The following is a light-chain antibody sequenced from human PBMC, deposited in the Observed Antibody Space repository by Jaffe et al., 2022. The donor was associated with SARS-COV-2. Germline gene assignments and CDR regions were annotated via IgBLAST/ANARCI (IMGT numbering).Light chain of an antibody. J-gene: IGKJ4*01. V-gene: IGKV3-11*01. CDR3: QQRTNWPLT. CDR2: DAS. Sequence: DIVLTQSPATLSLSPGERATLSCRASQSVSSYLAWYQQNPGQAPRLLIYDASNRATGIPARFSGSGSGTDFTLTISSLEPEDFAVYYCQQRTNWPLTFGGGTKVEIK. CDR1: QSVSSY.